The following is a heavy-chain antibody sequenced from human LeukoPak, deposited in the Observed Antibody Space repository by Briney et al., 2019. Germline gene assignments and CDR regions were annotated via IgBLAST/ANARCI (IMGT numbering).Heavy chain of an antibody. CDR1: GGSISSYY. J-gene: IGHJ5*01. D-gene: IGHD6-13*01. CDR2: IYTSGGT. CDR3: ARDLIAAAGTRNWFDP. V-gene: IGHV4-4*07. Sequence: SETLSLTCTVSGGSISSYYWSWIRQPAGKGLEWIGRIYTSGGTNYNPSLKSRVTMSVDTSKNQFSLKLSSVTAADTAVYYCARDLIAAAGTRNWFDPWGQGTLVTVSS.